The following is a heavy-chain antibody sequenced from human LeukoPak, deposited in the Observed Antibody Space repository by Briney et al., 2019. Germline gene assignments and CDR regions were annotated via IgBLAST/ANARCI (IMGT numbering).Heavy chain of an antibody. CDR3: ARDAHSSGWYGSSYDC. V-gene: IGHV1-46*01. J-gene: IGHJ4*02. D-gene: IGHD6-19*01. Sequence: AASVKVSCKASGYTFTGYYMHWVRQAPGQGLEWMGIINPSGGSTSYAQKFQGRVTMTRDTSTSTVYMELSSLRSEDTAVYYCARDAHSSGWYGSSYDCWGQGTLVTVSS. CDR1: GYTFTGYY. CDR2: INPSGGST.